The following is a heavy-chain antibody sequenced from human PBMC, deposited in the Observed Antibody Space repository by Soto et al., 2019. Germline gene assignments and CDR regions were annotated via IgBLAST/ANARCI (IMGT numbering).Heavy chain of an antibody. CDR3: AKAPLYDYSSSWLFDY. Sequence: EVQLLESGGGLVQPGGSLRLSCAASGFTFSSYAMSWVRQAPGKGLEWVSAISGSGGSTYYADSVKGRFTISRDNSKNTLYLQTNSLRAEDTAVYYCAKAPLYDYSSSWLFDYWGQGTLVTVSS. D-gene: IGHD6-13*01. CDR2: ISGSGGST. J-gene: IGHJ4*02. CDR1: GFTFSSYA. V-gene: IGHV3-23*01.